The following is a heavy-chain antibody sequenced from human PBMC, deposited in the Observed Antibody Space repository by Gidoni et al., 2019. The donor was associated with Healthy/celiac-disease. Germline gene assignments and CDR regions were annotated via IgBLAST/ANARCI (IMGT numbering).Heavy chain of an antibody. Sequence: QVQLVQSGAEVKKPGSSVKVSCKASGGTFSSYAISWVRQAPGQGLEWRGGIIPIFGTANYAQKCQGRVTITADESTSTAYMELSSLRSEDTAVYYCARDAYYDFWSGYRNWFDPWGQGTLVTVSS. CDR3: ARDAYYDFWSGYRNWFDP. D-gene: IGHD3-3*01. J-gene: IGHJ5*02. CDR2: IIPIFGTA. V-gene: IGHV1-69*01. CDR1: GGTFSSYA.